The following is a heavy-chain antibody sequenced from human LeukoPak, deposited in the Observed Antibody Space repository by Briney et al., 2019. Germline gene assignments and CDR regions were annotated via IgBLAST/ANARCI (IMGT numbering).Heavy chain of an antibody. J-gene: IGHJ4*02. CDR2: IKPDGSVG. D-gene: IGHD6-13*01. V-gene: IGHV3-7*01. CDR3: TQNLVAAAGDH. CDR1: GFKVSNYW. Sequence: GGSLRLSCAASGFKVSNYWMTCGRQAPGKGVEWVANIKPDGSVGYYVDSVRGRFIISRDNAGNSLYLQMNSLRVEDTAVYYCTQNLVAAAGDHWGQGTLLIVSS.